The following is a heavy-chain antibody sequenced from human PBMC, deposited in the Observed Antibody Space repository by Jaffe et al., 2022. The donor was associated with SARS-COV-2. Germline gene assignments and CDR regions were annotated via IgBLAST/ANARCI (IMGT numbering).Heavy chain of an antibody. Sequence: EVQLVESGGGLVQPGGSLRLSCAASGFTFSSYSMNWVRQAPGKGLEWVSYISSSSSTIYYADSVKGRFTISRDNAKNSLYLQMNSLRDEDTAVYYCAREVGQQLVPYYYYYYGMDVWGQGTTVTVSS. CDR1: GFTFSSYS. CDR3: AREVGQQLVPYYYYYYGMDV. V-gene: IGHV3-48*02. J-gene: IGHJ6*02. D-gene: IGHD6-13*01. CDR2: ISSSSSTI.